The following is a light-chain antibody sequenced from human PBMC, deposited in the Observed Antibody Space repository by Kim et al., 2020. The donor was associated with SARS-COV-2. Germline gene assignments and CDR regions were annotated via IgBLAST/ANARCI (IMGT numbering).Light chain of an antibody. J-gene: IGLJ6*01. CDR3: GADHGSGSNFVCV. Sequence: TCTLSSGYSNYKVDWYQQRPGKGPRFVMRVGTGGIVGSKGDGIPDRFSVLGSGLNRYLTIKNIQEEDESDYHCGADHGSGSNFVCVFGSGTKVTVL. CDR2: VGTGGIVG. V-gene: IGLV9-49*01. CDR1: SGYSNYK.